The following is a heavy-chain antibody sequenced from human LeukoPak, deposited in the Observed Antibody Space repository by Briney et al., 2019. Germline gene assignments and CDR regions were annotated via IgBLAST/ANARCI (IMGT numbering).Heavy chain of an antibody. Sequence: GGSLRLSCAASGFTFSSYSMNWVRQAPGKGLEWVSSISSSSSYIYYADSVKGRFTISRDNAKNSLYLQMNSLRAEDMALYYCAKDRGYDILTGNDAFDIWGQGTMVTVSS. V-gene: IGHV3-21*04. J-gene: IGHJ3*02. CDR3: AKDRGYDILTGNDAFDI. D-gene: IGHD3-9*01. CDR2: ISSSSSYI. CDR1: GFTFSSYS.